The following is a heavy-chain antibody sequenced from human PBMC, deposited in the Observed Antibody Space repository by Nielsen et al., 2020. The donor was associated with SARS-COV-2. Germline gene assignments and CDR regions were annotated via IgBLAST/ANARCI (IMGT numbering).Heavy chain of an antibody. J-gene: IGHJ4*02. CDR1: GYTFTDYY. V-gene: IGHV1-18*04. Sequence: ASVKVSCKASGYTFTDYYIHWVRQAPGQGLEWMGWISAYNGNTNYAQKLQGRVTMTTDTSTSTAYMELRSLRSDDTAVYYCARDSQWELLDYWGQGTLVTVSS. D-gene: IGHD1-26*01. CDR3: ARDSQWELLDY. CDR2: ISAYNGNT.